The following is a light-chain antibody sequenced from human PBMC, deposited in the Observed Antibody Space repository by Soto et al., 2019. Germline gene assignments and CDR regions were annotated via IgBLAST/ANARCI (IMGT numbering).Light chain of an antibody. CDR2: GAS. J-gene: IGKJ5*01. V-gene: IGKV1-39*01. CDR3: QQSYRTPT. CDR1: QRISNW. Sequence: DIQLTQSPSFLSASVVDRVTXTCRASQRISNWLAWYQQKPGTVSKLLIYGASTLQRGVPSRFSGSGSGTDYTLTISSLQPEDFATDYCQQSYRTPTFGQGTRLEIK.